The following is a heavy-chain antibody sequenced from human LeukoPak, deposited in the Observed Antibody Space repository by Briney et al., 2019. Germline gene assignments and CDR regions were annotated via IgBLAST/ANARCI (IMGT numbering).Heavy chain of an antibody. D-gene: IGHD3-10*01. CDR3: ARWGYYGSGSFLAKRAGDPFDP. Sequence: AVKVSCKASGGTFSSYAISWVRQAPGQGLEWMGRIIPILGIANYAQKFQGRVTFTADKSTSTAYMELSSLRSEDTAVYYCARWGYYGSGSFLAKRAGDPFDPWGQGTLVTVSS. J-gene: IGHJ5*02. V-gene: IGHV1-69*04. CDR1: GGTFSSYA. CDR2: IIPILGIA.